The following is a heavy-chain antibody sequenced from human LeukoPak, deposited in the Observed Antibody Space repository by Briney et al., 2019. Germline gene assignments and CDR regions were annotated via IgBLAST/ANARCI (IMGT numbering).Heavy chain of an antibody. D-gene: IGHD2-2*01. CDR1: GFTFSSYE. CDR3: AKDRIYCSSTSCYSGHWFDP. J-gene: IGHJ5*02. Sequence: GGSLRLSCAASGFTFSSYEMHWVRQAPGKGLEWISYISSSDSTIYYADSVKGRFTISRDNAKNSLYLQMNSLRAEDTALYYCAKDRIYCSSTSCYSGHWFDPWGQGTLVTVSS. CDR2: ISSSDSTI. V-gene: IGHV3-48*03.